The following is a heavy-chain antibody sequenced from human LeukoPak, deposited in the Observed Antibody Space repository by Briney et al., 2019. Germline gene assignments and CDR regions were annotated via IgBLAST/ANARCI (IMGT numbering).Heavy chain of an antibody. V-gene: IGHV1-2*04. CDR1: GFSFIGYY. Sequence: ASVKVSCKASGFSFIGYYIHWVRQAPGQGLEWIGWINPNTGDTRFTQKFQAWVTMTRDTSISTAYMELRNLRSADTAMYFCARGFNGLSTAALSLWGQGTLVTVSS. CDR2: INPNTGDT. D-gene: IGHD2-8*01. J-gene: IGHJ1*01. CDR3: ARGFNGLSTAALSL.